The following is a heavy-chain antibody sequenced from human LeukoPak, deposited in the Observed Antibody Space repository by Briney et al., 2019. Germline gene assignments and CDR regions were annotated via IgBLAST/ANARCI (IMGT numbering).Heavy chain of an antibody. J-gene: IGHJ6*03. D-gene: IGHD6-13*01. Sequence: GGSLRLSCAASGFTFTTYWMSWVRQAPGKGLEWVANIKQDGTEKYYVDSVKGRFTISRDNAKNSLYLQMNSLRAEDTAVYYCARGYSSSWHHYYYYMDVWGKGTTVTVSS. CDR1: GFTFTTYW. CDR3: ARGYSSSWHHYYYYMDV. V-gene: IGHV3-7*01. CDR2: IKQDGTEK.